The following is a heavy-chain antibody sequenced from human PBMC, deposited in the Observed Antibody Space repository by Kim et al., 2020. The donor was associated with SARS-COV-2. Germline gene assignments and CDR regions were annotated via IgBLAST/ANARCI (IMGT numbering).Heavy chain of an antibody. V-gene: IGHV1-69*13. Sequence: SVKVSCKASGGTFSSYAISWVRQAPGQGLEWMGGIIPIFGTANYAQKFQGRVTITADESTSTAYMELSSLRSEDTAVYYCARAARLAYCGGDCYSLFYYYGMDVWGQGTTVTVSS. CDR2: IIPIFGTA. D-gene: IGHD2-21*02. CDR1: GGTFSSYA. J-gene: IGHJ6*02. CDR3: ARAARLAYCGGDCYSLFYYYGMDV.